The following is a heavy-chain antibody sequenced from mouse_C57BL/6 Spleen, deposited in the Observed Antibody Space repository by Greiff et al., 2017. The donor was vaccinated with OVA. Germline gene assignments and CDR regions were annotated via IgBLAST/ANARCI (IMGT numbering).Heavy chain of an antibody. J-gene: IGHJ3*01. V-gene: IGHV1-76*01. D-gene: IGHD1-1*01. CDR1: GYTFTDYY. CDR3: AYGSSPAWFAY. Sequence: QVQLQQSGAELVRPGASVKLSCKASGYTFTDYYINWVKQRPGQGLEWIARLYPGSGNTYYNEKFKGKATLTSEKSSSTAYMQLSSLTSEDSAVYFCAYGSSPAWFAYWGQGTLVTVSA. CDR2: LYPGSGNT.